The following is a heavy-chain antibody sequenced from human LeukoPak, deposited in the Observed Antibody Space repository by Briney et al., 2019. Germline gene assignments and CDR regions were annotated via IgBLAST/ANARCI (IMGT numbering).Heavy chain of an antibody. CDR1: GFTFSSYA. D-gene: IGHD3-9*01. V-gene: IGHV3-23*01. CDR3: ARSLRYFDWSLDAFDI. Sequence: PGGSLRLSCAASGFTFSSYAMSWVRQAPGKGLEWVSAISGSGGSTYYADSVKGRFTISRDNSKNTLYLQMNSLRAEDTAVYYCARSLRYFDWSLDAFDIWGQGTMVTVSS. CDR2: ISGSGGST. J-gene: IGHJ3*02.